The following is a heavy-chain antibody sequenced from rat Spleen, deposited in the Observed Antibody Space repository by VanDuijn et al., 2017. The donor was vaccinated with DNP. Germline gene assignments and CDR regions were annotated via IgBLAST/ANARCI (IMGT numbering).Heavy chain of an antibody. CDR1: GYSITSNY. D-gene: IGHD1-9*01. CDR3: ARGVSSYYGYNSYWYFDF. V-gene: IGHV3-1*01. CDR2: ISYSGGT. J-gene: IGHJ1*01. Sequence: EVQLQESGSGLVKPSQSLSLTCSVTGYSITSNYWGWIRKFPGNKLEYIGHISYSGGTNYNPSLKSRLSITRDTSKNHFLLHLNSVTTEDTATYYCARGVSSYYGYNSYWYFDFWGPGTMVTVSS.